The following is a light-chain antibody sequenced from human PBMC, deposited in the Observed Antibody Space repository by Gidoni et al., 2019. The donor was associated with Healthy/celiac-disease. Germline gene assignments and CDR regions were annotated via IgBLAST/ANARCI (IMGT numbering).Light chain of an antibody. CDR1: QSISSL. V-gene: IGKV1-5*03. CDR3: QQYNSYPYS. CDR2: KAS. Sequence: DIQLTHSPSTMSASVGARVTITCRASQSISSLLAWDQQKPGKAPKLLIYKASSLESGVPSRLSGSGSGTEFTLTIRSRQPEDLATYYCQQYNSYPYSFGKGTKLEIK. J-gene: IGKJ2*03.